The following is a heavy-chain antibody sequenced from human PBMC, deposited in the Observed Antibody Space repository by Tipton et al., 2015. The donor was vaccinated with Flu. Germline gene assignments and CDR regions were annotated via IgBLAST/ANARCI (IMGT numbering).Heavy chain of an antibody. D-gene: IGHD3-22*01. V-gene: IGHV4-59*08. CDR3: ARQRAYYDSYGYIDY. CDR2: ISYSGGT. J-gene: IGHJ4*02. Sequence: TLSLTCTVSDGSISNYYWSWIRQPPGKGLEWIGYISYSGGTNYTPSLKSRVTISLDTSKSQFSLKLSSVTAADTAVYYCARQRAYYDSYGYIDYWGQGTLVTVSS. CDR1: DGSISNYY.